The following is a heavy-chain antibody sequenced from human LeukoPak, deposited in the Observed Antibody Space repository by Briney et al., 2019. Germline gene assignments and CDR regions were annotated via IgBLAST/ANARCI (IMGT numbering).Heavy chain of an antibody. Sequence: PSETLSLTCAVYGGSFSGYYWSWIRQPPGKGLEWIGEINHSGSTNYNPSLKSRVTISVDTSKNQFSLKLSSVTAADTAVYYCARGHGWVKTWGQGTLVTVSS. CDR1: GGSFSGYY. D-gene: IGHD1-26*01. V-gene: IGHV4-34*01. CDR3: ARGHGWVKT. J-gene: IGHJ5*02. CDR2: INHSGST.